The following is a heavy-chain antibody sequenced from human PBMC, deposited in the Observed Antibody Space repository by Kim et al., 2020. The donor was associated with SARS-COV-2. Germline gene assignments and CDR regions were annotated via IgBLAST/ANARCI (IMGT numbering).Heavy chain of an antibody. CDR2: GNS. J-gene: IGHJ5*02. V-gene: IGHV3-23*01. CDR3: ARDHVLDP. Sequence: GNSYYADSVKGRFTVLRDDVKNTVSLERTSLRAEDTAIYYCARDHVLDPWGQGTQVTVSS. D-gene: IGHD3-10*02.